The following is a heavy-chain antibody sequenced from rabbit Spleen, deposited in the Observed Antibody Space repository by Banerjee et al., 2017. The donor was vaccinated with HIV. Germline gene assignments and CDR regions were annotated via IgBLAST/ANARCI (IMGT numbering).Heavy chain of an antibody. CDR3: VREAGYGGYGDGNL. J-gene: IGHJ4*01. CDR1: GVSFNDKDV. CDR2: IVPIFGVT. V-gene: IGHV1S45*01. Sequence: QEQLEESGGGLVKPEGSLTLTCKASGVSFNDKDVMCWVRQAPGKGLEWIGYIVPIFGVTSYANWGNVRFPISSHNSQNTLYLQLNSLTVADTATYFCVREAGYGGYGDGNLWGPGTLVTVS. D-gene: IGHD6-1*01.